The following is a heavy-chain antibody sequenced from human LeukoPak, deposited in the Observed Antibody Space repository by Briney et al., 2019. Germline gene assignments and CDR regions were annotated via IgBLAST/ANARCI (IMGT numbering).Heavy chain of an antibody. CDR2: IYYSGST. Sequence: PSETLSLTCTVSGGSISSYYWGWIRQPPGKGLEWIGYIYYSGSTNYNPSLKSRVTISVDTSKNQFSLKLSSVTAADTAVYYCARAPYYYGSSGYYWPYYYYGMDVWGQGTTVTVSS. D-gene: IGHD3-22*01. CDR1: GGSISSYY. J-gene: IGHJ6*02. V-gene: IGHV4-59*01. CDR3: ARAPYYYGSSGYYWPYYYYGMDV.